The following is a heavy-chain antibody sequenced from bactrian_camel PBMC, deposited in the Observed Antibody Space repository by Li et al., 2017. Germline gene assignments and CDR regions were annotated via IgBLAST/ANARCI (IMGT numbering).Heavy chain of an antibody. V-gene: IGHV3S1*01. Sequence: HVQLVESGGGSVQPGEALTLSCAAAGFNFSKNGMAWVRQAAGRGLEWVSSINRDGAWTAYKDSVKGRFAISRDNAKNMLFLQMNSLKTEDMGVYYCAAEGGVDVAAGYDYWGQGTQVTVS. D-gene: IGHD1*01. J-gene: IGHJ4*01. CDR1: GFNFSKNG. CDR3: AAEGGVDVAAGYDY. CDR2: INRDGAWT.